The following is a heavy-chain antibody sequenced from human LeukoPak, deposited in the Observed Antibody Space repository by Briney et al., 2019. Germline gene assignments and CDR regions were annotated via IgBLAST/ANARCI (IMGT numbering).Heavy chain of an antibody. CDR3: ASRIASSGKGFDY. D-gene: IGHD6-13*01. CDR2: IYYTGST. J-gene: IGHJ4*02. V-gene: IGHV4-59*01. CDR1: DGSISSSY. Sequence: SETLSLTCSVSDGSISSSYWGWIRQPPGKGLEWIGDIYYTGSTKYNPSPKSRLTISVDMSKNQFSLKLTSVTAADTAVYYCASRIASSGKGFDYWGQGTLVTVSS.